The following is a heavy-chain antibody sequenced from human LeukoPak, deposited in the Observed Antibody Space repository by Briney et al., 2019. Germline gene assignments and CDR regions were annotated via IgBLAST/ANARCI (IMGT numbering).Heavy chain of an antibody. CDR2: MNPNSGNT. CDR1: GYTFTSYD. D-gene: IGHD3-22*01. J-gene: IGHJ4*02. Sequence: GASVKVSCKASGYTFTSYDINWVRQATGQGLEWMGWMNPNSGNTGYAQKFQGRVTMTRNTSISTAYMELSSLRSEDTAVYYCARGGDYYDSSGYSGDFDCWGQGTLVTVSS. CDR3: ARGGDYYDSSGYSGDFDC. V-gene: IGHV1-8*01.